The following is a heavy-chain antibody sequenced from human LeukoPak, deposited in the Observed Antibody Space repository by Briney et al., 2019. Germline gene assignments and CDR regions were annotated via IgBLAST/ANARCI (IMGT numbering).Heavy chain of an antibody. CDR1: GFTFSSYA. V-gene: IGHV3-23*01. D-gene: IGHD6-19*01. J-gene: IGHJ4*02. Sequence: PGGSLRLSCAASGFTFSSYAMNWVRQAPGKGLEWVSDISSSGGTTYYSDSVKGRFIISRDNSKNTLYLQMNSLRAEDTAVYYCAKAGIAVPATPEYCGQGTQVTVSS. CDR3: AKAGIAVPATPEY. CDR2: ISSSGGTT.